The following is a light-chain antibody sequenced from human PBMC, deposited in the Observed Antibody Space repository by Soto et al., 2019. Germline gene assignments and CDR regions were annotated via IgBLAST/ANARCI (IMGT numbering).Light chain of an antibody. CDR1: SSNIGSNT. V-gene: IGLV1-44*01. CDR2: SNN. Sequence: SVVTQPPSTSGYPGQGVTVSCSGSSSNIGSNTVNWYQHLPGTAPKLLIYSNNQRPSGVPERFSGSKSGTSASLAVSGLQSEDEADYYCAAWDDSLNGYVFGTGTKVTVL. CDR3: AAWDDSLNGYV. J-gene: IGLJ1*01.